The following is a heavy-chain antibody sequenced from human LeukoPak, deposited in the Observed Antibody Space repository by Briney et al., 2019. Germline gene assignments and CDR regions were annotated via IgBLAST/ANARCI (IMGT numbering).Heavy chain of an antibody. CDR1: GFTFGDYA. CDR2: IRSKAYGGTT. D-gene: IGHD3-3*01. J-gene: IGHJ6*03. Sequence: GGSLRLSCTASGFTFGDYAMSWVRQAPGKGLEWVGFIRSKAYGGTTEYAASVKGRFTISRDDSKSIAYLQMNSLRAEDTAVYYCAKAGVVVDYYYYMDVWGKGTTVTISS. CDR3: AKAGVVVDYYYYMDV. V-gene: IGHV3-49*04.